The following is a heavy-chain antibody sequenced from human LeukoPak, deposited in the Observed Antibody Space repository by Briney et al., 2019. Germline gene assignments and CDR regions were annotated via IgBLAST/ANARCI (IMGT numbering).Heavy chain of an antibody. CDR3: AREGGFYRPLDY. CDR2: INHTGST. V-gene: IGHV4-34*01. Sequence: SETLSLTCVVYGGPLSGYYWSWIRQTPGKGLEWIGEINHTGSTNYNPSLRSRVTMSVDTTQKQLSLKLTSVTAADTAVYYCAREGGFYRPLDYSGQGTLVTVSS. D-gene: IGHD3-3*01. J-gene: IGHJ4*02. CDR1: GGPLSGYY.